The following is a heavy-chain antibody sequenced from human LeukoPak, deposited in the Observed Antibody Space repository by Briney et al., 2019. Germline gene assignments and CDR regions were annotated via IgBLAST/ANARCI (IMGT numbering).Heavy chain of an antibody. V-gene: IGHV1-18*01. J-gene: IGHJ4*02. CDR1: GYTFTSYG. CDR2: ISAYNGNT. D-gene: IGHD3-9*01. CDR3: AKNYDFLTGYAS. Sequence: ASVKVSCKASGYTFTSYGISWVRQAPGQGLEWMGWISAYNGNTNYAQKLQGRVTMTTDTSTSTAYMELSSLRSDDTAVYYCAKNYDFLTGYASWGQGTLVTVSS.